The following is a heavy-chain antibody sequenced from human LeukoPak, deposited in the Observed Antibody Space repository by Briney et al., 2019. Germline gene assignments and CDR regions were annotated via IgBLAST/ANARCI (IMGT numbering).Heavy chain of an antibody. V-gene: IGHV1-69*13. Sequence: ASVKVSCKASGGTFSSYAISWVRQAPGQGLEWMGEIIPIFGTANYAQKFQGRVTITADESTSTAYMELSSLRSEDTAVYYCARGLPSYGARSHFDYWGQGTLVTVSS. CDR3: ARGLPSYGARSHFDY. D-gene: IGHD4-17*01. CDR1: GGTFSSYA. CDR2: IIPIFGTA. J-gene: IGHJ4*02.